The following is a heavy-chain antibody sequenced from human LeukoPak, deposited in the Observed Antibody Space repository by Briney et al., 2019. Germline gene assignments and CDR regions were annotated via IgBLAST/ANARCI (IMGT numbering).Heavy chain of an antibody. CDR1: GFTFTIYA. D-gene: IGHD3-10*01. Sequence: GGSLRLSCAASGFTFTIYAMTWVRQAPGKGLEWVSSITGSGALTYYADSVKGRFTISKDNAMDTVFLQMNSLRVDDTAVYYCAKDRVDGSGSQFDSWGQGSLVTVSS. CDR3: AKDRVDGSGSQFDS. J-gene: IGHJ4*02. V-gene: IGHV3-23*01. CDR2: ITGSGALT.